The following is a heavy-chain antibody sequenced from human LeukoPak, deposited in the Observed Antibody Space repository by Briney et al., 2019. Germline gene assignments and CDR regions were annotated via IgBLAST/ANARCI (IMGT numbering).Heavy chain of an antibody. Sequence: SETLSLTCTVSGDSISSGDYYWSWIRQPAGKGLEWIGRISSSGSTNYNPYLKSRVTISVDTSKNQFSLKLSSVTAADTAVYFCARGPYSYDSSGAFDIWGQGTMVTVSS. D-gene: IGHD3-22*01. CDR3: ARGPYSYDSSGAFDI. CDR1: GDSISSGDYY. CDR2: ISSSGST. J-gene: IGHJ3*02. V-gene: IGHV4-61*02.